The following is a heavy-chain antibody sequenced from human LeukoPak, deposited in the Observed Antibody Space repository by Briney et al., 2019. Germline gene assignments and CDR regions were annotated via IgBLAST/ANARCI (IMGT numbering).Heavy chain of an antibody. CDR3: ARRWEVSLYFDY. CDR1: GGSISSSHW. CDR2: IYHSGST. Sequence: SETLSLTCAVSGGSISSSHWWSWVRQPPGKGLEWIGEIYHSGSTHYNPSLRSPVTISVDKSMNQFSLKLNSVTAADTAVYYCARRWEVSLYFDYWGQGTLVTVSS. D-gene: IGHD1-26*01. V-gene: IGHV4-4*02. J-gene: IGHJ4*02.